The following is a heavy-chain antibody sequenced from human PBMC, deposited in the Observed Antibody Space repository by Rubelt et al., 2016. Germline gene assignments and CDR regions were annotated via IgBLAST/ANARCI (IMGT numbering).Heavy chain of an antibody. CDR2: IYSGGST. J-gene: IGHJ4*02. CDR1: GFTVSSNY. CDR3: ARALRKLNVFDY. D-gene: IGHD4-23*01. Sequence: EVQLVESGGGLVQPGGSLRLSCAASGFTVSSNYMSWVRQPPGKGLEWVSVIYSGGSTYYADSMKGRFTISRHNYKNTLNLQINSVRAEDTELDFWARALRKLNVFDYWGLGTLVTVSS. V-gene: IGHV3-53*04.